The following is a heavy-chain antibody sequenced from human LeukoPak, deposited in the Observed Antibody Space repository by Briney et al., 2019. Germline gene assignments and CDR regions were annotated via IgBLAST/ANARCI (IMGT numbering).Heavy chain of an antibody. CDR1: GGTFSSYD. D-gene: IGHD3-22*01. Sequence: ASVKVSCKASGGTFSSYDINWVRQATGQGLEWMGWMNPNSGNTGYAQKFQGRVTMTRNTSISTAYMEVSSLRSEDTAVYYCARFGDSSGYRDYWGEGTLVTVSS. J-gene: IGHJ4*02. V-gene: IGHV1-8*02. CDR3: ARFGDSSGYRDY. CDR2: MNPNSGNT.